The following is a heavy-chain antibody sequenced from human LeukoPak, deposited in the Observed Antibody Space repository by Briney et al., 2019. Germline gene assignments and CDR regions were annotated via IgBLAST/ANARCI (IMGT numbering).Heavy chain of an antibody. J-gene: IGHJ4*02. CDR2: IYYSGST. CDR3: ARVGYCSSTSCSSWVAPKRKTYYFDY. V-gene: IGHV4-34*01. D-gene: IGHD2-2*01. CDR1: SGSFSGYY. Sequence: PSETLSLTCAVYSGSFSGYYWSWIRQPPGKGLEWIGSIYYSGSTYYNPSLKSRVTISVDTSKNQFSLKLSSVTAADTAVYYCARVGYCSSTSCSSWVAPKRKTYYFDYWGQGTLVTVSS.